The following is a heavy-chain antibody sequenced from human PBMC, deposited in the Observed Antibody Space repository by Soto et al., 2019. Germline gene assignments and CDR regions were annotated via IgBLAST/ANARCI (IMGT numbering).Heavy chain of an antibody. CDR2: INLDDSDT. CDR3: AKSDYFHTSGSLYGLDV. CDR1: GDTFSSFW. V-gene: IGHV5-51*01. D-gene: IGHD3-22*01. J-gene: IGHJ6*02. Sequence: PGESLKISCKASGDTFSSFWIAWVRQVPEKGLEWMGTINLDDSDTTYSPSFQGQVTISADKSLNTAYLQWNSLKASDTAIFFCAKSDYFHTSGSLYGLDVWGQRSTVTVSS.